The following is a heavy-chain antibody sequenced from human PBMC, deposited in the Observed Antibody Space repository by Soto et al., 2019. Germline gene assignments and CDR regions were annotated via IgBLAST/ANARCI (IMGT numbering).Heavy chain of an antibody. CDR2: VSGGNTDA. Sequence: QVQLVESAGGLVKPGGSLRLSCVASGLTFSDYYMTWIRQAPGKGLEWVSYVSGGNTDATYADSVRGRFIISRDNAKNSLFLQMNSLRVEDTAVYYCATLGLSNSYQLRDYFESWGQGTLVTVSA. J-gene: IGHJ4*02. D-gene: IGHD5-18*01. CDR1: GLTFSDYY. V-gene: IGHV3-11*05. CDR3: ATLGLSNSYQLRDYFES.